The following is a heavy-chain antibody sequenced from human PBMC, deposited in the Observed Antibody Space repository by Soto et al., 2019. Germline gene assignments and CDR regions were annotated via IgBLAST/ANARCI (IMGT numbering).Heavy chain of an antibody. CDR1: GFPFCRHA. CDR3: ARSLFMVAPDNEPFDY. V-gene: IGHV3-23*01. CDR2: ISGGGNDR. Sequence: VQLLESGGSLVQPGGSLTISRSTPGFPFCRHAMSLVRPNPGKGPEWGAGISGGGNDRYYADFVQGRFTFSRDNSRNILYLQMNSLRADDTAMYFCARSLFMVAPDNEPFDYWGQGTLVTVSS. J-gene: IGHJ4*02. D-gene: IGHD5-12*01.